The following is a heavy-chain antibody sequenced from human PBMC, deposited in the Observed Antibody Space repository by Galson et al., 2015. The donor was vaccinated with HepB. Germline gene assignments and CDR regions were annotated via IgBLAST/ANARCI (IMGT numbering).Heavy chain of an antibody. V-gene: IGHV3-7*01. CDR3: VGGAGWLFDY. J-gene: IGHJ4*02. Sequence: SLRLSCAASGFTFTNYWMNWVRRPPGKGLEWVANIKKDGSETYYVDSMRGRFSISRDNSKNSVYLQMNSLRVEDTAVYYCVGGAGWLFDYWGQGSLVTVSS. D-gene: IGHD6-19*01. CDR1: GFTFTNYW. CDR2: IKKDGSET.